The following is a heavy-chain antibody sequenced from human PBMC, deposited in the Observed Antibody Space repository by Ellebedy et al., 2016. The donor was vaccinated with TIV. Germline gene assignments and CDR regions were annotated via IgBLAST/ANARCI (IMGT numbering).Heavy chain of an antibody. V-gene: IGHV4-59*11. Sequence: MPSETLSLTCTVSNGSLSGHYWSWIRQPPGKGLAWVVYIFYTGDTLYNPSFNSRVSMSVDTPKNQFSLTLRSVTAADTATYYCVRGALYKFDPWGQGTQVTVSS. CDR2: IFYTGDT. CDR3: VRGALYKFDP. CDR1: NGSLSGHY. J-gene: IGHJ5*02. D-gene: IGHD1-14*01.